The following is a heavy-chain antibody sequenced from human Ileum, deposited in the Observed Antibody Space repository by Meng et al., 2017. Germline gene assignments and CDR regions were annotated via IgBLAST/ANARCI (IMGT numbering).Heavy chain of an antibody. CDR1: GFIFSGYW. J-gene: IGHJ1*01. Sequence: EVQLVGAGGGLGQPGGSLRLSCAGSGFIFSGYWMNWVRQAPGKGLEWVANIRQDGSEEHYVDSVKGRFTISRDNAKNSLYLQMNSLRDEDTAVYYCARDQGSYGNFQHWGQGTLVTVLL. CDR2: IRQDGSEE. V-gene: IGHV3-7*01. CDR3: ARDQGSYGNFQH. D-gene: IGHD3-16*01.